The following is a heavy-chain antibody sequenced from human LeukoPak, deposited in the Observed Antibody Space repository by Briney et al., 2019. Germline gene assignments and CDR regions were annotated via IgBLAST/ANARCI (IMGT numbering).Heavy chain of an antibody. V-gene: IGHV3-15*01. J-gene: IGHJ3*02. D-gene: IGHD2-2*01. CDR1: GFPFSNAW. CDR3: TTPPGGYCSSTSCPRAFDI. CDR2: IKSKTDGGTT. Sequence: GGPLRLSWAASGFPFSNAWMSWVRQAPGKGLEWVGRIKSKTDGGTTDYAAPVKGRFTISRDDSKNTLYLQMNSLKTEDTAVYYCTTPPGGYCSSTSCPRAFDIWGQGTMVTVSS.